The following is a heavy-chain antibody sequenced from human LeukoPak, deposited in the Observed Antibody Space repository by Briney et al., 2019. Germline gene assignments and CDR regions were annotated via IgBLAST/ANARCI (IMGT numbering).Heavy chain of an antibody. CDR3: ARELLFKREFDP. CDR2: ISYDGSNK. J-gene: IGHJ5*02. D-gene: IGHD2-15*01. V-gene: IGHV3-30*04. Sequence: PGGSLRLSCAASGFTFSSYAMHWVRQAPGKGLEWVAVISYDGSNKYYADSVKGRFTISRDNSKNTLYLQMNSLRAEDTAVYYCARELLFKREFDPWGQGTLVTVSS. CDR1: GFTFSSYA.